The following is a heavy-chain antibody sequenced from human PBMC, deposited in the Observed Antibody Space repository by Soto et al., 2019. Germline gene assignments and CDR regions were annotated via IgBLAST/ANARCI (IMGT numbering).Heavy chain of an antibody. J-gene: IGHJ1*01. D-gene: IGHD6-13*01. CDR1: GGTFSSYA. Sequence: GASVKVSCKASGGTFSSYAISWVRQAPGLGLEWMGRIIPILGITNYAQRFQGRVTLTADKSTSTAYMELGSLRSEDTAVYYCATLSAGGHPPEYFQHWGLGTLVTVSS. CDR3: ATLSAGGHPPEYFQH. V-gene: IGHV1-69*04. CDR2: IIPILGIT.